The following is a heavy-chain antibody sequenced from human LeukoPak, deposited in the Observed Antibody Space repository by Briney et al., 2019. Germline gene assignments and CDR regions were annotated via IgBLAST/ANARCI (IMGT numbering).Heavy chain of an antibody. Sequence: EGSLRLSCAASGFTFSSYGMHWVRQAPGKGLEWVAFIRYDGSNKYYVDSVKGRFTISRDNSKNTLYLQMNSLRAEDTAVYYCASGNPMSFDYWGQGTLVTVSS. CDR1: GFTFSSYG. J-gene: IGHJ4*02. CDR3: ASGNPMSFDY. V-gene: IGHV3-30*02. CDR2: IRYDGSNK. D-gene: IGHD2-15*01.